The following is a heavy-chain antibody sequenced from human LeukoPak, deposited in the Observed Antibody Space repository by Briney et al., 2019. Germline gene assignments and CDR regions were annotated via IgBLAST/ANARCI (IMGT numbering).Heavy chain of an antibody. CDR2: ISGSGGSP. Sequence: GGSLRLSCAASGFTFSSYAMGWVRQAPGKGLEWVSGISGSGGSPYYADSVKGRFTISRDNSKNTLYLQMNSLGAEDTAVYYCARDATPGIAVYYFDYWGQGTLVTVSS. CDR1: GFTFSSYA. J-gene: IGHJ4*02. CDR3: ARDATPGIAVYYFDY. V-gene: IGHV3-23*01. D-gene: IGHD6-19*01.